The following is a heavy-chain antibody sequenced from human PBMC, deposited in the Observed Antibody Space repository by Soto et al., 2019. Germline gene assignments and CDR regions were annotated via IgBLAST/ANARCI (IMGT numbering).Heavy chain of an antibody. CDR3: ATPLEIAAAGYNYYYYGMDV. Sequence: SETLSLTCTVSGGSIRSSSYYWGWIRQPPGKVLEWIVSIYYSGSTYYNPSLKSRVTISLDTSNNQFSLKLSSVTSADTAVYYXATPLEIAAAGYNYYYYGMDVWGQGTTDT. J-gene: IGHJ6*02. D-gene: IGHD6-13*01. CDR1: GGSIRSSSYY. V-gene: IGHV4-39*01. CDR2: IYYSGST.